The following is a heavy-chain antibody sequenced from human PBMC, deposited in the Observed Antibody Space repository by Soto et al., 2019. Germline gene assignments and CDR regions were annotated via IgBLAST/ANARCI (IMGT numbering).Heavy chain of an antibody. CDR1: GFSFNNYA. J-gene: IGHJ4*02. CDR3: AKESMPERYGDTLFDY. D-gene: IGHD4-17*01. Sequence: GGSLRLSCAASGFSFNNYALSWVRQAPGKGLEWVSTFSAGGRAYYADTVKGRFTIARDSSQNTVHLQINILRPEDTAIYYCAKESMPERYGDTLFDYWGQGTRVTVSS. V-gene: IGHV3-23*01. CDR2: FSAGGRA.